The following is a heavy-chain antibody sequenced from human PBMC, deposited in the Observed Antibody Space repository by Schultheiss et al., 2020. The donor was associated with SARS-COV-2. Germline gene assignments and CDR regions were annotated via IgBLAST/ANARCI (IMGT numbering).Heavy chain of an antibody. V-gene: IGHV3-30*03. Sequence: GGSLRLSCAASGFTFSSYGMHWVRQAPGKGLEWVAVISYDGSNKYYADSVKGRFTISRDNSKNTLYLQMNSLRAEDTAVYYCARDPVVLLRFLEGEVYWGQGTLVTVSS. CDR1: GFTFSSYG. D-gene: IGHD3-3*01. CDR3: ARDPVVLLRFLEGEVY. J-gene: IGHJ4*02. CDR2: ISYDGSNK.